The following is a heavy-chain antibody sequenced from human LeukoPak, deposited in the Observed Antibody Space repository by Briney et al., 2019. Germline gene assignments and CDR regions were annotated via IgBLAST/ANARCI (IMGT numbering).Heavy chain of an antibody. D-gene: IGHD1-20*01. J-gene: IGHJ4*02. CDR2: INSDGSST. CDR3: ARVPPYNWNPDY. CDR1: GFTFSSYW. V-gene: IGHV3-74*01. Sequence: GGSLRLPCAASGFTFSSYWMHWVRQAPGKGLVWVSRINSDGSSTSYADSVKGRFTISRDNAKNTLYLQMNSLRAEDTAVYYCARVPPYNWNPDYWGQGTLVTVSS.